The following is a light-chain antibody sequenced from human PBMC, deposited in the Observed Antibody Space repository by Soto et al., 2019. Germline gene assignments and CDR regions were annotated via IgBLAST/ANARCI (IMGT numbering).Light chain of an antibody. J-gene: IGLJ3*02. CDR2: EDN. CDR1: SSDVGSYNL. V-gene: IGLV2-23*01. Sequence: QSALTQPASVSGSPGQSITISCTGTSSDVGSYNLVSWYQQHPGKAPKLMIYEDNKRPSGVSNRFSGSKSGNTASLTISGLQAEDEAHYYCCSYAPISTVGFGGGTKLTVL. CDR3: CSYAPISTVG.